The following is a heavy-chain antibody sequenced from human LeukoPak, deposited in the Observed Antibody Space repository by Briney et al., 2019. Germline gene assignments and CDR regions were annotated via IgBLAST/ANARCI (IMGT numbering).Heavy chain of an antibody. D-gene: IGHD7-27*01. V-gene: IGHV3-30*02. CDR2: RRYDGTNR. Sequence: GGSLRLSCVASGFTFSTSDMHWVRQAPGKGLEWVAFRRYDGTNRYNTDSVKGRFTISSDKSKNTLFLQMRSLRVEDTAVYYRAKEGKPGDNLGAFDMWGQGTMVTVSS. CDR1: GFTFSTSD. CDR3: AKEGKPGDNLGAFDM. J-gene: IGHJ3*02.